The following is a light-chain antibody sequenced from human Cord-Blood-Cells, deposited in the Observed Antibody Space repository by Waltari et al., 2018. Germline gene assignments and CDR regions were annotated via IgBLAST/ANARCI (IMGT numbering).Light chain of an antibody. Sequence: DIQMTQSPFSLSASAGDRVTNTCQASQDISNYLNWYQQKPGKAPKHLIYGASNLETGVPSRFSGSGSGTDFTFAISSLQPEDIATYYCEQYDNLSTFGQGTRLEIK. V-gene: IGKV1-33*01. CDR3: EQYDNLST. CDR1: QDISNY. CDR2: GAS. J-gene: IGKJ5*01.